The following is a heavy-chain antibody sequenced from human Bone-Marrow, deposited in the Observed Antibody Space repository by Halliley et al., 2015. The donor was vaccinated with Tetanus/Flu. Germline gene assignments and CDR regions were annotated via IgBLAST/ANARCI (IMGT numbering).Heavy chain of an antibody. D-gene: IGHD4-17*01. CDR2: INSDESGT. CDR1: GFTFSDYW. J-gene: IGHJ6*02. V-gene: IGHV3-74*01. Sequence: AVSGFTFSDYWMHWVRQAPGKGLVGVSRINSDESGTTYADSVEGRFIISRDNAKNVVYLQMNSLRAEDTAVYYCARALYGGNTGLYYGMGVWGQGTTVTVSS. CDR3: ARALYGGNTGLYYGMGV.